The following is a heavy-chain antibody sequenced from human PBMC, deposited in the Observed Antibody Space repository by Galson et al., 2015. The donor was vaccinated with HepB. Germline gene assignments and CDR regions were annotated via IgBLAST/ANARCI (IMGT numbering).Heavy chain of an antibody. CDR2: VSYHGSDK. CDR1: GFTFNFYA. Sequence: SLRLSCAASGFTFNFYAMHWVRQTPGKGLEWVAGVSYHGSDKFYAESVRGRFAIAKDNSKNTLYLQMNSLRDEDTALYHCARDRYSSSIDWYFDLWGRGTLVTVSS. J-gene: IGHJ2*01. V-gene: IGHV3-30*09. D-gene: IGHD6-19*01. CDR3: ARDRYSSSIDWYFDL.